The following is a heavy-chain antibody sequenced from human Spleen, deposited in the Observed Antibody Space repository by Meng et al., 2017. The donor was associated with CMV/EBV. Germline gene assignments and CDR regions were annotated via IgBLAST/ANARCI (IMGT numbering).Heavy chain of an antibody. J-gene: IGHJ5*02. Sequence: SRVSINSGCYYWTWIRQHPVKCLEWIGFIHDSGDTYYKPSLKSRVSISIDTSENQFSLKLRSVTAADTAIYYCARDASNRAGWFDHWGQGALVTVSS. V-gene: IGHV4-31*02. CDR3: ARDASNRAGWFDH. CDR2: IHDSGDT. D-gene: IGHD1-14*01. CDR1: RVSINSGCYY.